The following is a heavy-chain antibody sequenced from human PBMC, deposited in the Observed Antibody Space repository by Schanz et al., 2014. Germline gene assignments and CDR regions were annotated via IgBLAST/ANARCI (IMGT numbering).Heavy chain of an antibody. Sequence: EVQLLESGGGLVQPGGSLRLSCAASGFTFSAYAMTWVRQIPGKGLEWVSRIKSDGSSTSYADSVKGRFTISRDNAENTLFLQMNSLRAEDTAVYYCARKVVATIGGYYDNWGQGTLVIVSS. CDR2: IKSDGSST. CDR1: GFTFSAYA. V-gene: IGHV3-23*01. D-gene: IGHD5-12*01. CDR3: ARKVVATIGGYYDN. J-gene: IGHJ4*02.